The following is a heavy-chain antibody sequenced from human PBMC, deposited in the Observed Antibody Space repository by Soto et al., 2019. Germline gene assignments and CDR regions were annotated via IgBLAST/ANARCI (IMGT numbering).Heavy chain of an antibody. V-gene: IGHV3-30*04. J-gene: IGHJ3*02. CDR2: ISYDGSNK. CDR1: GFTFSSYA. Sequence: GGSLRLSCAASGFTFSSYAMHWVRQAPGKGLEWVAVISYDGSNKYYADSVKGRFTISRDNSKNTLYLQMNSLRAEDTAVYYCARFPSYYDSSGYDAFDIWGQGTMVTVSS. CDR3: ARFPSYYDSSGYDAFDI. D-gene: IGHD3-22*01.